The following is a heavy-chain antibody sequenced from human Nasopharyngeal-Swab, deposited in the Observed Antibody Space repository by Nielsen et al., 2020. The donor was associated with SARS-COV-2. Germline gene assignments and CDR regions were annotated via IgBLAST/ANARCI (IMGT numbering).Heavy chain of an antibody. V-gene: IGHV6-1*01. CDR1: GDSVSSSSAA. J-gene: IGHJ6*03. Sequence: QTLSLTRAISGDSVSSSSAAWNWIRQSPTRGLEWLGRTYYRSKWYNDYAVSVKSRITINPDTSKNQFSLHLNSVTPEDTAVYYCARARGAYGDYYYYYYTDVWGKGTTVTVSS. CDR2: TYYRSKWYN. D-gene: IGHD4-17*01. CDR3: ARARGAYGDYYYYYYTDV.